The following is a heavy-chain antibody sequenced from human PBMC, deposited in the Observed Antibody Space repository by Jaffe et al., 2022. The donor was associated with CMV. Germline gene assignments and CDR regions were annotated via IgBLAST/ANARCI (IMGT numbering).Heavy chain of an antibody. D-gene: IGHD6-19*01. J-gene: IGHJ6*02. CDR2: ISSGSTYI. CDR3: ARVQFLGYSSGRHTATRLFYGMDV. Sequence: EVQLVESGGGLVKPGGSLRLSCGSSGFSFSTHGMNWVRQAPGKGLEWVSSISSGSTYIYYADSVKGRFTISRDNTKSSLYLQMNSLKAEDTAVYYCARVQFLGYSSGRHTATRLFYGMDVWGQGTTVIVSS. V-gene: IGHV3-21*01. CDR1: GFSFSTHG.